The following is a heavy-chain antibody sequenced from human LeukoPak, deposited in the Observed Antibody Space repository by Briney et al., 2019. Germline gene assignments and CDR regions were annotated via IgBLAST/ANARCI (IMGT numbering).Heavy chain of an antibody. CDR2: ISGSGGST. CDR3: AKGTPIFDS. CDR1: GFTFSSYG. J-gene: IGHJ4*02. V-gene: IGHV3-23*01. Sequence: GGSLRLSCAASGFTFSSYGMSWVRQAPGKGLEWVSAISGSGGSTYYADSVRGRFTISRDNPKNTLYLQMNSLRSEDTAIYYCAKGTPIFDSWGQGTLVTVSS.